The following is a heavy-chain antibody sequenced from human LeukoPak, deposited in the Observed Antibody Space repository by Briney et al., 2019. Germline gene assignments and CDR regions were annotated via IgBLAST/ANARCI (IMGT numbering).Heavy chain of an antibody. CDR2: ISFNGNNQ. CDR3: ARLASGSSGQSFDF. CDR1: GFTFSSYS. J-gene: IGHJ4*02. Sequence: GGSLRLSCAASGFTFSSYSMNWVRQAPGKGLEWVAVISFNGNNQSHAQSLKGRFTISRDNSKRTLYLQMNDLRADDTAIYYCARLASGSSGQSFDFWGQGTLVTVSS. V-gene: IGHV3-30*03. D-gene: IGHD6-19*01.